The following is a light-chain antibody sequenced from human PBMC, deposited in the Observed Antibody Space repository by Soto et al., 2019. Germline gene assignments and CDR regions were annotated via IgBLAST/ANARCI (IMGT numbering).Light chain of an antibody. V-gene: IGKV3-20*01. CDR1: QSVSSSY. CDR3: QQYNNWPRT. J-gene: IGKJ1*01. Sequence: EIVLTQSPGTLSLSPGERATLSCRASQSVSSSYLAWYQHKPGRAPRLLIDGTSSRATGIPDRFSGSGSGTDFTLTISRLEPEDFAVYYCQQYNNWPRTFGQGTKVDIK. CDR2: GTS.